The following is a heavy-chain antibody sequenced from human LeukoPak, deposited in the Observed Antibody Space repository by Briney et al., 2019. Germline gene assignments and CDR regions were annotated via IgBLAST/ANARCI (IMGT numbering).Heavy chain of an antibody. CDR1: GYTLTELS. J-gene: IGHJ4*02. Sequence: ASVKVSCKVSGYTLTELSMHWVRQAPGKGLEWMGGFDPEDGETIYAQKFQGRVTMTEDTSTDAAYMELSSLRSEDTAVYYCACHSSSWQIFDYWGQGTLVTVSS. D-gene: IGHD6-13*01. V-gene: IGHV1-24*01. CDR2: FDPEDGET. CDR3: ACHSSSWQIFDY.